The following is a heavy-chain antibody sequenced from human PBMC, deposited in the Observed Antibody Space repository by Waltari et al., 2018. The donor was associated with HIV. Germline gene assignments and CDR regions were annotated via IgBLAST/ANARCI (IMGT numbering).Heavy chain of an antibody. J-gene: IGHJ4*02. CDR2: VYYPVVT. Sequence: QVQLEESGPGLVKPSETLSLTCGVSGGSVNSFYWSWIRQVPGKGLQWIGYVYYPVVTNYRPSLKGRVTISIQTSKSQFSLKLNSVTPADTAVYYCAGSVSGTVGYFDYWGPGTSVTVSS. D-gene: IGHD6-19*01. CDR1: GGSVNSFY. CDR3: AGSVSGTVGYFDY. V-gene: IGHV4-59*02.